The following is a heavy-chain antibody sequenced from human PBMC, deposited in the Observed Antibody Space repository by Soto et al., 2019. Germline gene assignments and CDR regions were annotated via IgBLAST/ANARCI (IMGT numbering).Heavy chain of an antibody. CDR3: ARHHDS. V-gene: IGHV4-59*08. J-gene: IGHJ4*02. Sequence: SQPLSLNCSVAGGCITRYYWSWIRQPPGKGLEWIGYIYYSGSTNYNPSLKSRATISVDTSKNQFSLKLSSVTAADTAVYYCARHHDSWGQGTLVTVSS. CDR1: GGCITRYY. CDR2: IYYSGST.